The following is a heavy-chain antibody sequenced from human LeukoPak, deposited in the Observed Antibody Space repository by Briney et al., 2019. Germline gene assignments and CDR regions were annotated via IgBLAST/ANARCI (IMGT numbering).Heavy chain of an antibody. CDR1: GFTFSSYG. D-gene: IGHD4-17*01. CDR2: IWYDGSNK. Sequence: GGSLRLSCAASGFTFSSYGMHWVRQAPGKGLEWVAVIWYDGSNKYYADPVKGRFTISRDNSKNTLYLQMNSLRAEDTAVYYCAREFLEKGQYGDYEYFQHWGQGTLVTVSS. J-gene: IGHJ1*01. CDR3: AREFLEKGQYGDYEYFQH. V-gene: IGHV3-33*01.